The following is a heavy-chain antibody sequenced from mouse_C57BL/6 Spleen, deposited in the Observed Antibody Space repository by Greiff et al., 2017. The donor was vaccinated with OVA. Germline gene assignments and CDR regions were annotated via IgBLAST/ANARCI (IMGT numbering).Heavy chain of an antibody. V-gene: IGHV14-2*01. CDR3: ARYGNYRYFDY. Sequence: VQLQQSGAELVKPGASVKLSCTASGLNIKDSYWPWVRQRTEQGLEGIGRIDPEEGETKYAPKFKGKATITADTSSNPAYLQLSSLTSEDTAVYYCARYGNYRYFDYWGQGTTLTVSS. J-gene: IGHJ2*01. CDR1: GLNIKDSY. D-gene: IGHD2-1*01. CDR2: IDPEEGET.